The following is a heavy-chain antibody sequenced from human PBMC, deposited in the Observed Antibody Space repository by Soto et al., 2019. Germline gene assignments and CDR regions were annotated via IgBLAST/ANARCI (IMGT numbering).Heavy chain of an antibody. CDR1: VFTSSG. CDR3: AREGILRLFDALDI. Sequence: SSVKVSCKASVFTSSGISWVRQAPGQRLEWMGWISTHNGNTIYAQKFQGRVIMTMDTSTTTVYMELRSLRPDDTAVYLCAREGILRLFDALDIWGQGTMVTVSS. V-gene: IGHV1-18*04. J-gene: IGHJ3*02. CDR2: ISTHNGNT. D-gene: IGHD3-10*01.